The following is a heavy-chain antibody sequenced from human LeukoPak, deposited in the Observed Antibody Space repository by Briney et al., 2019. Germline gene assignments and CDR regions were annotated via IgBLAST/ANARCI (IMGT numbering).Heavy chain of an antibody. D-gene: IGHD2-8*01. CDR1: GYTFTGYG. CDR3: ARDFIQFSVLLDA. CDR2: ISAKDGNT. V-gene: IGHV1-18*01. Sequence: ASVKVSCTASGYTFTGYGFTWVRQAPGQGLEWMGWISAKDGNTNYAQKFKGRVTLTTDTSKSTPYMELRSLRSDDTAVYYCARDFIQFSVLLDAWDQGTLVTVSS. J-gene: IGHJ4*02.